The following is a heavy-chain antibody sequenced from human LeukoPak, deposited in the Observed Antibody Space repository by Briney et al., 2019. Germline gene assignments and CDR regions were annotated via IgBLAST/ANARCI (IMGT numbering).Heavy chain of an antibody. CDR1: GYTFRSYE. CDR2: ISAYNGNT. CDR3: AREAIVGAHAFDI. Sequence: ASVKVSCKASGYTFRSYEINWVRQAPGQGLEWMGWISAYNGNTNYAQKVQGRVTMTTDTSTSTAYMELRSLRSDDTAVYYCAREAIVGAHAFDIWGQGTMVTVSS. D-gene: IGHD1-26*01. V-gene: IGHV1-18*01. J-gene: IGHJ3*02.